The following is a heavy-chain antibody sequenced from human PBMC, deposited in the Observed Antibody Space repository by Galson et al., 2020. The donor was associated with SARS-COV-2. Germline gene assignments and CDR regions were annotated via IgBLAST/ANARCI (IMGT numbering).Heavy chain of an antibody. V-gene: IGHV3-30*04. CDR3: ARSRSYYYYYMDV. J-gene: IGHJ6*03. D-gene: IGHD2-2*01. CDR1: GFTFSSYA. Sequence: GGSLRLSCAASGFTFSSYAMHWVRQAPGKGLEWVAVISYDGSNKYYADSVKGRFTISRDNSKNTLYLQMNSLRAEDTAVYYCARSRSYYYYYMDVWGKGTTVTVSS. CDR2: ISYDGSNK.